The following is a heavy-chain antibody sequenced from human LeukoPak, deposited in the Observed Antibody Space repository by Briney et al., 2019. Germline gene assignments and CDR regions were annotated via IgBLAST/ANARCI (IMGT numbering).Heavy chain of an antibody. V-gene: IGHV1-2*02. J-gene: IGHJ6*03. CDR3: ARAPSSTGYYYMDV. D-gene: IGHD2-2*01. CDR2: INPNSGGT. Sequence: ASVKVSCKASGYTFTGYYIHWVRQAPGQGLEWMGWINPNSGGTNYAQKFQGRVTMTRDTSISTAYMELSSLRSEDTAVYYCARAPSSTGYYYMDVWGKGTTVTVSS. CDR1: GYTFTGYY.